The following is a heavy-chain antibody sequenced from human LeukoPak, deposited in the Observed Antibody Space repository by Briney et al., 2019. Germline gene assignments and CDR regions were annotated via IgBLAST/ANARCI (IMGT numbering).Heavy chain of an antibody. Sequence: SETLSLTCTVSGGSISGYYWSWIRQPAGKGLEWIGHIYSTGSTNFNPSLKSRVTMSVDTSKNQFSLKLSSVTVADTAVYSCARRGSSGCYDYWGQGTLVTVSS. CDR2: IYSTGST. CDR3: ARRGSSGCYDY. V-gene: IGHV4-4*07. J-gene: IGHJ4*02. D-gene: IGHD3-22*01. CDR1: GGSISGYY.